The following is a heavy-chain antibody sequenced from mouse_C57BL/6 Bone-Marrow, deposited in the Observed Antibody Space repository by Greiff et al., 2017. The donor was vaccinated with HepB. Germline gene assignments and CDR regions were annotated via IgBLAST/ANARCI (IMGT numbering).Heavy chain of an antibody. D-gene: IGHD2-4*01. J-gene: IGHJ4*01. Sequence: LQESGPELVKPGASVKISCKASGYAFSSSWMNWVKQRPGKGLEWIGRIYPGDGDTNYNGKFKGKATLTADKSSSTAYMQLSSLTSEDSAVYFCATLPIYEYDVGNYYAMDYWGQGTSVTVSS. CDR2: IYPGDGDT. CDR1: GYAFSSSW. CDR3: ATLPIYEYDVGNYYAMDY. V-gene: IGHV1-82*01.